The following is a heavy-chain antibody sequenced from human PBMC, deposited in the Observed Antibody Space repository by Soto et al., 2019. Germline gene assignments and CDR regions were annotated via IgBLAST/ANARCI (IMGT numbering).Heavy chain of an antibody. CDR3: ARSPGGVVTAMYYFDY. CDR1: GYTFTAYY. CDR2: INPNSGGT. J-gene: IGHJ4*02. D-gene: IGHD2-21*02. Sequence: QVQLVQSGAEVKKPGASVKVSCKASGYTFTAYYMHWVRQAPGQGLEWMGWINPNSGGTNYAQKFQGWVTMTRDTSLSTADMELSRLRSDDTAVYYCARSPGGVVTAMYYFDYWGQGTLVTVSS. V-gene: IGHV1-2*04.